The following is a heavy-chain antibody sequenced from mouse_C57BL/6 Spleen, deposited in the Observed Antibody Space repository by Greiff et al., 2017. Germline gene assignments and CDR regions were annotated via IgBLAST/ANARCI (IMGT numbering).Heavy chain of an antibody. J-gene: IGHJ3*01. V-gene: IGHV1-55*01. CDR1: GYTFTSYW. D-gene: IGHD3-2*02. CDR3: ASGSSGYWFAY. CDR2: IYPGSGST. Sequence: QVQLQQSGAELVKPGASVKMSCKASGYTFTSYWITWVKPRPGQGLEWLGGIYPGSGSTNYNEKFKSKATLTVDTSSSTGYMQLSSLTSEDSAVYYCASGSSGYWFAYWGQGTLVTVSA.